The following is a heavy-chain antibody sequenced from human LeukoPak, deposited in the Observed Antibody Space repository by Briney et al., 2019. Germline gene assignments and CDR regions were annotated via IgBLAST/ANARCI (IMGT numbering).Heavy chain of an antibody. CDR2: ISYDGSNK. CDR3: ARVGSSGWYKNYYYYGMDV. J-gene: IGHJ6*02. CDR1: GFTFSSYA. D-gene: IGHD6-19*01. V-gene: IGHV3-30-3*01. Sequence: GGSLRLSCAASGFTFSSYAMHWVRQAPGKGLEWVAVISYDGSNKYYADSVKGRFTISRDNSKNTLYLQMNSLRAEDTAVYYCARVGSSGWYKNYYYYGMDVWGQGTTVTVSS.